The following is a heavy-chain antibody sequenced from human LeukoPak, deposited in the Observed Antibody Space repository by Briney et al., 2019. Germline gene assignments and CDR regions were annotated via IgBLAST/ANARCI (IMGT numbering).Heavy chain of an antibody. V-gene: IGHV5-51*01. CDR1: GYSFTSYW. D-gene: IGHD3-10*01. CDR3: ARPGITMVRGAQGFAFDI. Sequence: GESLKISCKGSGYSFTSYWIGWVRQMPGKGLEWMGIIYPGDSDTRYSPPFQGQVTISADKSISTAYLQWSSLKASDTAMYYCARPGITMVRGAQGFAFDIWGQGTMVTVSS. CDR2: IYPGDSDT. J-gene: IGHJ3*02.